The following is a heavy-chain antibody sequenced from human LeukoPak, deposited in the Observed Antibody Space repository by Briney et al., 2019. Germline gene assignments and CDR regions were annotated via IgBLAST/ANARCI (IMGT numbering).Heavy chain of an antibody. J-gene: IGHJ5*02. V-gene: IGHV1-8*03. CDR1: GYTFTSYD. D-gene: IGHD1-26*01. Sequence: ASVKVSCKASGYTFTSYDINWVRQATGQGLEWMGWMNPNSGNTGYAQKFQGRVTITRNTSISTAYMELSSLRSEDTAVYYCARRVGATLGWFDPWGQGTLVTVSS. CDR3: ARRVGATLGWFDP. CDR2: MNPNSGNT.